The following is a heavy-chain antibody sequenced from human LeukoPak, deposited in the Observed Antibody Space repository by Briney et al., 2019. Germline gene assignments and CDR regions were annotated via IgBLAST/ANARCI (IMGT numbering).Heavy chain of an antibody. CDR1: GGSISSGDYY. Sequence: SQTLSLTYTVSGGSISSGDYYWSWIRQPPGTGLEWFGYIYYSGSTYYNPSLKSRVTISVDTSKNQFSLKLSSVTAADTAVYYCARGRLIYCSSTSCYRSNWFDPWGQGTLVTVSS. CDR2: IYYSGST. D-gene: IGHD2-2*01. V-gene: IGHV4-30-4*08. J-gene: IGHJ5*02. CDR3: ARGRLIYCSSTSCYRSNWFDP.